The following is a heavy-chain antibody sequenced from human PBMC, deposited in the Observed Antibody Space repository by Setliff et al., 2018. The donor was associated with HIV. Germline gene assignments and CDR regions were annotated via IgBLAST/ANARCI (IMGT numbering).Heavy chain of an antibody. CDR3: ARGRWNPDYYDSSGSPVY. D-gene: IGHD3-22*01. J-gene: IGHJ4*02. Sequence: RASVKVSCKASGGTFSSYAISWVRQAPGQGLEWMGGIIPIFGTANYAQKFQGRVTITTDESTSTAYMELSSLRSEDTAVYYCARGRWNPDYYDSSGSPVYWGQGTLVTVSS. CDR2: IIPIFGTA. CDR1: GGTFSSYA. V-gene: IGHV1-69*05.